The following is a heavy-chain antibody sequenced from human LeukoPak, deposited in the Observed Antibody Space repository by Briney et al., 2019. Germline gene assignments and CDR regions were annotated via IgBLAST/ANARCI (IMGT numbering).Heavy chain of an antibody. V-gene: IGHV4-38-2*01. CDR3: ARHSSYGYNDH. D-gene: IGHD5-24*01. CDR2: IYHSGST. CDR1: TYSISSGYY. Sequence: SETLSLTCAVSTYSISSGYYWGWIRLPPGKGLEWIGSIYHSGSTYYNPSLKSRVTISVDTSKNQFSLKLSSVTAADTAVYYCARHSSYGYNDHWGQGTLVTVSS. J-gene: IGHJ5*02.